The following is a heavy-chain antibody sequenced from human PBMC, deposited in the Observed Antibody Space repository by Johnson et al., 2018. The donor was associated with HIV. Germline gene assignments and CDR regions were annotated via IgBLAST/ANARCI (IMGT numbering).Heavy chain of an antibody. V-gene: IGHV3-30-3*01. CDR1: GITVSSNY. D-gene: IGHD2-2*01. Sequence: QVQLVESGGGLVQSGGSLRLSCAASGITVSSNYMSWVRRAPGKGLEWVAVISYDGSNKYYADSVKGRFTISRDNAKNSLYLQMNSLRAEDTAVYYCAREGGAAAPDAFDIWGQGTMVTVSS. J-gene: IGHJ3*02. CDR3: AREGGAAAPDAFDI. CDR2: ISYDGSNK.